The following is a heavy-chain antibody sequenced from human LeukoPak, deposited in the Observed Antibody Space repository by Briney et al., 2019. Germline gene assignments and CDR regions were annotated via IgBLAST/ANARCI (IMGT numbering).Heavy chain of an antibody. D-gene: IGHD1/OR15-1a*01. CDR1: GFTFSSYG. Sequence: GGSLRLSCAASGFTFSSYGMHWVRQAPGKGLEWVAFIRYDGSNKYYADSVKGRFTISRDNSKNTLYLQMNSLRAEDTAVYYCARALRVREQDVFDIWAKGQWSPSLQ. J-gene: IGHJ3*02. CDR3: ARALRVREQDVFDI. V-gene: IGHV3-30*02. CDR2: IRYDGSNK.